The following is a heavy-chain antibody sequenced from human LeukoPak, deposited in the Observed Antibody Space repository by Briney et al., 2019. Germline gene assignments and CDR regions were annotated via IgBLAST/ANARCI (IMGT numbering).Heavy chain of an antibody. J-gene: IGHJ6*03. Sequence: ASEKVSCKASGYTFTSYDINWVRQATGQGLEWMGWMNPNSGNTGYAQKFQGRVTMTRNTSISTAYMELSSLRSEDTAVYYCARVKDSSSWYWYYYYMDVWGKGTTVTVSS. CDR2: MNPNSGNT. D-gene: IGHD6-13*01. CDR1: GYTFTSYD. CDR3: ARVKDSSSWYWYYYYMDV. V-gene: IGHV1-8*01.